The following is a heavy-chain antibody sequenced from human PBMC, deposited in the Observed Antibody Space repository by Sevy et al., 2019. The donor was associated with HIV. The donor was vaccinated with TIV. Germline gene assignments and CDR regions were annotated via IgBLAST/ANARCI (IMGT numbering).Heavy chain of an antibody. CDR1: GFSVNSNY. J-gene: IGHJ4*02. Sequence: GGSLRLSCAASGFSVNSNYMTWVRQAPGKGLDWVSIIDSDGSTKYADALKGRFTISRDNSKNTLSLQMNTLRAEDTAIYFCAKTDGISALGQFDYWGRGTLVTVSS. D-gene: IGHD6-13*01. V-gene: IGHV3-66*01. CDR2: IDSDGST. CDR3: AKTDGISALGQFDY.